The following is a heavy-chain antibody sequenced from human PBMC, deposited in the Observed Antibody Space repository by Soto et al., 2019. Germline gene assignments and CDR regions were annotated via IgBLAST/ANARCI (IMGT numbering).Heavy chain of an antibody. J-gene: IGHJ4*02. Sequence: ASVKVSCKASGYTFTSYGISWVRQAPGQGLEWMGWISAYNGNTNYAQKLQGRVTMTTDTSTSTAYMELRSLRSDDTAVYYCARDRNDFWSGQPHYFDYWGQGTLVTVSS. V-gene: IGHV1-18*01. CDR2: ISAYNGNT. CDR3: ARDRNDFWSGQPHYFDY. D-gene: IGHD3-3*01. CDR1: GYTFTSYG.